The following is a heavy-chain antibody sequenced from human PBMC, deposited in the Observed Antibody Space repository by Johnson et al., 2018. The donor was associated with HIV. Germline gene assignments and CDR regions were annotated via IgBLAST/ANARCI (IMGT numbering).Heavy chain of an antibody. D-gene: IGHD2-21*02. V-gene: IGHV3-30*02. Sequence: QVHLVESGGGLVEPGGSLRLSCAASGLTFSSYGMHWVRQAPGKGLEWVAFIRYDVTKKYYADSVKGRFTISRDNFKNRLYLQMNSLRAEDTAVYYCAKDKAVVTALYDAFDIWGQGTMVTVSS. J-gene: IGHJ3*02. CDR1: GLTFSSYG. CDR3: AKDKAVVTALYDAFDI. CDR2: IRYDVTKK.